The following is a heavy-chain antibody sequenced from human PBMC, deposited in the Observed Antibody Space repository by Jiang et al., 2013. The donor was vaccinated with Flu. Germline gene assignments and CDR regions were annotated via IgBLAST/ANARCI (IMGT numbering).Heavy chain of an antibody. CDR1: GGSFSGYY. J-gene: IGHJ4*02. D-gene: IGHD2-21*02. CDR3: ARGLHIVVVTASTKIFDY. Sequence: LLKPSETLSLTCAVYGGSFSGYYWSWIRQPPGKGLEWIGEINHSGGTNYNPSLKSRVTISVDTSKNQFSLKLSSVTAADTAVYYCARGLHIVVVTASTKIFDYWGQGTLVTVSS. V-gene: IGHV4-34*01. CDR2: INHSGGT.